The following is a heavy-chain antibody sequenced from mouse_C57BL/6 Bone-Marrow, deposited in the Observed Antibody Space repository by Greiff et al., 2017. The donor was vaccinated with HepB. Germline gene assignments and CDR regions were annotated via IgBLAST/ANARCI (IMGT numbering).Heavy chain of an antibody. V-gene: IGHV1-62-2*01. D-gene: IGHD1-1*02. J-gene: IGHJ3*01. Sequence: VQLQQSGAELVKPGASVKLSCKASGYTFTEYTIHWVKQRPGQGLEWIGVFYPGSGSIKYNEKFKDKATLTADKSSSTVYMELSRLTYEDSAVYYCARREDSPPDGSPFAYWGQGTLVTVSA. CDR3: ARREDSPPDGSPFAY. CDR1: GYTFTEYT. CDR2: FYPGSGSI.